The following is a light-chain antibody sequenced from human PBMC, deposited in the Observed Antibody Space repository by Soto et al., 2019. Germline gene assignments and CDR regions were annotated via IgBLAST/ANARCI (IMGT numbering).Light chain of an antibody. CDR1: QSVSNR. V-gene: IGKV3-11*01. CDR2: DTF. Sequence: EIVVAQSPAPLSLSPGEIATLSCRASQSVSNRLGWYQQKPGQAPRLLVYDTFNRATGIPTRFSGSVSGPDFSLTISGLEPEDSAVYYCKQRSTWPKFGQGTKVDIK. J-gene: IGKJ1*01. CDR3: KQRSTWPK.